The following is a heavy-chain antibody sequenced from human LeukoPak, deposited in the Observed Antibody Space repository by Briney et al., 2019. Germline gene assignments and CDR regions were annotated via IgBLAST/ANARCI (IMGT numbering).Heavy chain of an antibody. D-gene: IGHD3-22*01. CDR2: IIPIFGTA. CDR3: ARERRLYYYDSSGYLDY. V-gene: IGHV1-69*13. Sequence: APVKVSCKASGGTFSSYAISWVRQAPGQGLEWMGGIIPIFGTANYAQKFQGRVTITADESTSTAYMELSSLRSEDTAVYYCARERRLYYYDSSGYLDYWGQGTLVTVSS. CDR1: GGTFSSYA. J-gene: IGHJ4*02.